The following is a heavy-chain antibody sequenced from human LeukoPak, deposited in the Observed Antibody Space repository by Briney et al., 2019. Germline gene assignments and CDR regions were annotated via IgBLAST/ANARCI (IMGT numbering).Heavy chain of an antibody. CDR3: ATRYYFDY. Sequence: GGSLRLSCAASGFTFSNYAMGWVRQAPGKGLEWVSAISDNGGRSFYADSAKGRFTISRDNSKNTLYLQVNSLRAEDTAVYYCATRYYFDYWGQGALVTVSS. V-gene: IGHV3-23*01. J-gene: IGHJ4*02. CDR1: GFTFSNYA. CDR2: ISDNGGRS.